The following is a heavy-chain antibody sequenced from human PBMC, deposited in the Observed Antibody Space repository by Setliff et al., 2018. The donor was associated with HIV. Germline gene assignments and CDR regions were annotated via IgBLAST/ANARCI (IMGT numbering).Heavy chain of an antibody. CDR2: IYASGSP. D-gene: IGHD3-22*01. Sequence: PSETLSLTCTVSGGSMNSGGYYWTWIRQHPGKGLEWIGYIYASGSPDYNPSLESRVTISSDTSKNQFSLKLKSVTGADTAVYYCARGIYYYDSRRYYYYMDVWGKGTTVTVSS. CDR1: GGSMNSGGYY. CDR3: ARGIYYYDSRRYYYYMDV. V-gene: IGHV4-31*03. J-gene: IGHJ6*03.